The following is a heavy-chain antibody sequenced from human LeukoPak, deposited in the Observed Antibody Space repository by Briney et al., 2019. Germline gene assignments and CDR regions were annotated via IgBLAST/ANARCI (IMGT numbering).Heavy chain of an antibody. CDR1: GFTFSSYE. CDR3: VTKWRWLQF. J-gene: IGHJ4*02. Sequence: GGSLRLSCAASGFTFSSYEMNWVRQAPGKGLEWVSYISGSASTVYYADSVEGRFTISRDNAKNSLYLQMNSLRAEDTAVYYCVTKWRWLQFWGQGTLVTVSS. D-gene: IGHD5-24*01. CDR2: ISGSASTV. V-gene: IGHV3-48*03.